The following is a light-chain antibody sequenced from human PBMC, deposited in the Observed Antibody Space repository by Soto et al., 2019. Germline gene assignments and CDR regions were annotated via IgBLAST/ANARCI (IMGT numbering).Light chain of an antibody. V-gene: IGKV3-20*01. CDR1: QSVSSSY. Sequence: EIVLTQSPGTLSLSPEERATLSCRASQSVSSSYLAWYQQEPGQAPRLLIYGASSRATGIPDRFSGSGSGTDFTLTISRLEPEDFAVYYCQQYGNSPTFGQGTKVEIK. CDR3: QQYGNSPT. J-gene: IGKJ1*01. CDR2: GAS.